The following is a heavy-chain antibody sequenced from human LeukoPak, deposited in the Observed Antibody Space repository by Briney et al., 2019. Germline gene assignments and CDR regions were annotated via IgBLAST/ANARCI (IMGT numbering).Heavy chain of an antibody. V-gene: IGHV4-4*09. D-gene: IGHD2-2*01. CDR1: VGPISSYY. CDR3: ARHRPGYCSSTSCSPHDDDAFDI. CDR2: IYTSGST. J-gene: IGHJ3*02. Sequence: SETLSLTCTVSVGPISSYYWSWIRQPPGKGLECLLYIYTSGSTNYTPSLKSRVTISVETYKNQFSLKLSSVTAADTAVYYCARHRPGYCSSTSCSPHDDDAFDIWGQGTMVTVSS.